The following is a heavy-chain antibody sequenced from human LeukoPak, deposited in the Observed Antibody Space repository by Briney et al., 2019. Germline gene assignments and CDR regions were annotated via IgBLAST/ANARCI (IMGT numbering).Heavy chain of an antibody. CDR1: GGSFSGYY. CDR2: INHSGST. V-gene: IGHV4-34*01. J-gene: IGHJ6*02. Sequence: PSETLSLTCAVYGGSFSGYYWSWIRQPPGKGLEWIGEINHSGSTNYNPFLKSRVTISVDTSKNQFSLKLSSVTAADTAVYYCARASYVFYYYGMDVWGQGTTVTVSS. CDR3: ARASYVFYYYGMDV. D-gene: IGHD3-16*01.